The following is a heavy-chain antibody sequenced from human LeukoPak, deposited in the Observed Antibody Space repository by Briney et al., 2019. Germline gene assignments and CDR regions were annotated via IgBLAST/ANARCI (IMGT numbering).Heavy chain of an antibody. Sequence: SETLSLTCTVAGGSISSYYWSWIRQPPGKGLEWIGFIYYSGSTNYNPSLKSRVTISVDTSKNQFSLKLSSVTAADTAVYYCVRRGYSYGYGGYYYYYMDVWGKGTTVTVSS. V-gene: IGHV4-59*08. D-gene: IGHD5-18*01. CDR1: GGSISSYY. CDR3: VRRGYSYGYGGYYYYYMDV. J-gene: IGHJ6*03. CDR2: IYYSGST.